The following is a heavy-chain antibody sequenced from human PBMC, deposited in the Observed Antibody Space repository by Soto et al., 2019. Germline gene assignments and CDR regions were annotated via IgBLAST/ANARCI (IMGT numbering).Heavy chain of an antibody. D-gene: IGHD3-16*01. CDR1: GFKFSNYA. CDR2: ISATGGGT. CDR3: AKDRRAGGNSAFYFDF. Sequence: GGSLRLSCAASGFKFSNYAMSWVRQAPGRGLEWVSLISATGGGTYYADSVKGRFTISRDNSHNTLYLQVHSLTAEDTAVYYCAKDRRAGGNSAFYFDFWGQGAQLTVSS. J-gene: IGHJ4*02. V-gene: IGHV3-23*01.